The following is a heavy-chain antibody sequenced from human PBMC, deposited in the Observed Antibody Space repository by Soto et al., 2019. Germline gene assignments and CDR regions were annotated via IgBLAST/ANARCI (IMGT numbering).Heavy chain of an antibody. CDR3: ARDLALGGNSKIFDI. V-gene: IGHV5-51*01. Sequence: GESLKISCKVSGYTFNSYWIAWLRQRPGKGLEWMGIIYPSNSDTKYSPSFQGQVTISADESISTAYLQWSSLKASDTAMYFCARDLALGGNSKIFDIGGKGTMVTVSS. J-gene: IGHJ3*02. D-gene: IGHD2-21*02. CDR2: IYPSNSDT. CDR1: GYTFNSYW.